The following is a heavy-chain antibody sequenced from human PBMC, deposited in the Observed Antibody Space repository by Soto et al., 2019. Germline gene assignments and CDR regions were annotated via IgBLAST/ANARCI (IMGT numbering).Heavy chain of an antibody. CDR2: ISTYSVNT. CDR1: GYTFTDYD. Sequence: HLLQSGPEVKEPGASVRVSCEASGYTFTDYDITWVRQAPGQGLEWMGWISTYSVNTKYAHILQGRVTMTTDTSTSTAYMELRSLRPDDTAVYYCARESGSVRGVLRWGSMNRKYRSGMDVWGQGTSVTVFS. J-gene: IGHJ6*02. V-gene: IGHV1-18*01. D-gene: IGHD3-10*01. CDR3: ARESGSVRGVLRWGSMNRKYRSGMDV.